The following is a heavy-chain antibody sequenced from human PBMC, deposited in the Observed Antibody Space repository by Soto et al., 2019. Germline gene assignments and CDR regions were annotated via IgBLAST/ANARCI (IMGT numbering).Heavy chain of an antibody. V-gene: IGHV4-31*03. J-gene: IGHJ6*02. Sequence: QVPLQESGPGLVKPSQTLSLTCTVSGGSISSGGYYWSWIRQHPGKGLEWIGYIYYSGSTYYNPSLKSRVTISVDTSKNQFSLKLSSVTAADTAVYYCARERGRMTTVPRGMDVWGQGTTVTVSS. CDR3: ARERGRMTTVPRGMDV. D-gene: IGHD4-17*01. CDR2: IYYSGST. CDR1: GGSISSGGYY.